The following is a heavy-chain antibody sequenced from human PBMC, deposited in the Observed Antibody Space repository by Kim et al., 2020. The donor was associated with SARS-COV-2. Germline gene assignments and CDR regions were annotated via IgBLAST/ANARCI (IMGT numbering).Heavy chain of an antibody. Sequence: GGSLRLSCAASGFTFKNYAMHWVRQAPGKGLEWVAVISYDGGKKHYANSVKGRFNISRDNSKNTLNLQMNGLSAEDSAVYYCAKDLRNMLVVIAANLNYWGQGALVTVTS. J-gene: IGHJ4*02. V-gene: IGHV3-30*18. CDR3: AKDLRNMLVVIAANLNY. CDR2: ISYDGGKK. CDR1: GFTFKNYA. D-gene: IGHD2-15*01.